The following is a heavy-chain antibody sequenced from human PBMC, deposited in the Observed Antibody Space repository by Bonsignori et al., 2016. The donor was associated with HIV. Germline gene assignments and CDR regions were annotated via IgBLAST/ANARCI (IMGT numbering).Heavy chain of an antibody. V-gene: IGHV3-23*03. CDR3: AKGGGSNWHYFDS. Sequence: WIRQPPGKGLEWVSVIYSGGYSAYYPDSVKGRFTISRDDSKNTLYLQMNSLRAEDTAVYYCAKGGGSNWHYFDSWGQGTLVTVSS. D-gene: IGHD1-1*01. J-gene: IGHJ4*02. CDR2: IYSGGYSA.